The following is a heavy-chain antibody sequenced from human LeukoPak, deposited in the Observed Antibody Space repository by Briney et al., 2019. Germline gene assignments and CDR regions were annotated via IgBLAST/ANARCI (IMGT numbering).Heavy chain of an antibody. V-gene: IGHV4-61*02. CDR3: ARDRGGLSPYFDY. J-gene: IGHJ4*02. CDR2: IYTSGST. Sequence: SQTLSLTCTVSGGSISSGSYYWSWIRQPAGKGLEWIGRIYTSGSTNYNPSLKSRVTISVDTSKNQFSLKLSSVTAADTAVYYCARDRGGLSPYFDYWGQGTLATVSS. CDR1: GGSISSGSYY. D-gene: IGHD3-16*01.